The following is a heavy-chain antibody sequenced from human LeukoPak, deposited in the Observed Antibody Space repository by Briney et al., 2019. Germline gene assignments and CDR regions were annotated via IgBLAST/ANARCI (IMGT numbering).Heavy chain of an antibody. V-gene: IGHV4-34*01. CDR1: GGSFSGYY. Sequence: PSETLSRTCAVYGGSFSGYYWSWIRQPPGKGLEWIGEINHSGSTNYNPSLKSRVTISVDTSKNQFSLKLSSVTAADTAVYYCARGEDHGVLWFGESPYGMDVWGKGTTVTVSS. CDR2: INHSGST. D-gene: IGHD3-10*01. CDR3: ARGEDHGVLWFGESPYGMDV. J-gene: IGHJ6*04.